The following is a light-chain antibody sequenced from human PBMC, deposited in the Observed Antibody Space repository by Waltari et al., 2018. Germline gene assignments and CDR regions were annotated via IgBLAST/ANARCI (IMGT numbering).Light chain of an antibody. Sequence: EIVVTQSPATLSVSPGEGATLSCRDRETINTNLAWYQQKPGPAPRLLIYDASTRATGIPARFSGSGSGTEFTLTISSLQSEDFAIYFCQQYNEWPPISTFGQGTNLEIK. CDR1: ETINTN. V-gene: IGKV3-15*01. CDR3: QQYNEWPPIST. J-gene: IGKJ2*01. CDR2: DAS.